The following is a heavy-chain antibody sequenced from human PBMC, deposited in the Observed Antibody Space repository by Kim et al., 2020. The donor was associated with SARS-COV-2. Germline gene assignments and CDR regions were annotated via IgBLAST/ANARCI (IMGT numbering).Heavy chain of an antibody. J-gene: IGHJ1*01. Sequence: SETLSLTCTVSGGSISSYYWSWIRQPPGKGLEYIGYIYYSGSTNYNPSLKSRVTISVDTSKNQFSLKLSSLTAADTAVYYCASMAGTWYFQHWGQGTLVTVSS. CDR1: GGSISSYY. CDR2: IYYSGST. D-gene: IGHD6-19*01. V-gene: IGHV4-59*13. CDR3: ASMAGTWYFQH.